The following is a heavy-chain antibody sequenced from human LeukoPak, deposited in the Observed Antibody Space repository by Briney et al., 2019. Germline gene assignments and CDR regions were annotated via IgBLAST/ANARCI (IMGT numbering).Heavy chain of an antibody. Sequence: ASVKVSCKASGYTFTSYDINWVRQATGQGLEWMGWMNPNSGNTGYAQKFQGRVTMTRSTSISTAYMELSSLRSEDTAVYYCARRIAARGRWFDPWGQGTLVTVSS. CDR2: MNPNSGNT. J-gene: IGHJ5*02. D-gene: IGHD6-6*01. CDR1: GYTFTSYD. V-gene: IGHV1-8*01. CDR3: ARRIAARGRWFDP.